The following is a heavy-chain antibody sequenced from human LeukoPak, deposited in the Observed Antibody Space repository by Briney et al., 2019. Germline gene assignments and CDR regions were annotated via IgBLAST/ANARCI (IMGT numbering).Heavy chain of an antibody. Sequence: PGGSLRLSCAASVLTFSTYLMIGVRQAPGEGLEWVSAISGSGGSTYYADSVKGRFTISRDNSKNTLYLQMNSLGADDTAVYYCAKGNWRYFDYWGQGTLVTVSS. CDR1: VLTFSTYL. J-gene: IGHJ4*02. V-gene: IGHV3-23*01. CDR3: AKGNWRYFDY. D-gene: IGHD1-1*01. CDR2: ISGSGGST.